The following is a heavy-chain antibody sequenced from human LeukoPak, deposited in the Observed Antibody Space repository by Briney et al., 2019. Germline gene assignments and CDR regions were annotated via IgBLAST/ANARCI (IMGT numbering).Heavy chain of an antibody. CDR2: ISSSSSYI. Sequence: GGSLRLSCAASGFTFSSYSMNWVRQAPGKGLEWVSSISSSSSYIYYADSVKGRFTISRDNAKYSLYLQMNSLRAEDTAVYYCARDLYSSSWYRWGFYYYYGMDVWGQGTTVTVSS. V-gene: IGHV3-21*01. J-gene: IGHJ6*02. D-gene: IGHD6-13*01. CDR1: GFTFSSYS. CDR3: ARDLYSSSWYRWGFYYYYGMDV.